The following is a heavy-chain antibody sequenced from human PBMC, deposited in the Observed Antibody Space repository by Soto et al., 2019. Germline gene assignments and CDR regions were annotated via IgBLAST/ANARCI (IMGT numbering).Heavy chain of an antibody. V-gene: IGHV3-64D*09. CDR3: VKGPLWFGELLNAFDI. Sequence: GGSLRLSCAASGFTFSSYAMHWVRQAPGKGLEYVSAISSNGGSTYYADSVKGRFTISRDNSKNTLYLQMSSLRAEDTAVYYCVKGPLWFGELLNAFDIWGQGTMVTVSS. CDR1: GFTFSSYA. D-gene: IGHD3-10*01. CDR2: ISSNGGST. J-gene: IGHJ3*02.